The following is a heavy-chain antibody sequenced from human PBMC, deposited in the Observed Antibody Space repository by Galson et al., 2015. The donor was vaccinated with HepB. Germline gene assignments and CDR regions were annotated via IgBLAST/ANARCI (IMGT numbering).Heavy chain of an antibody. D-gene: IGHD6-13*01. CDR3: ARDSGPSYSSSWYGYWYFDL. J-gene: IGHJ2*01. CDR1: GGTFSSYT. V-gene: IGHV1-69*04. CDR2: IIPILGIA. Sequence: SVKVSCKASGGTFSSYTISWVRQAPGQGLEWMGRIIPILGIANYAQKFQGRVTITADKSTSTAYMELSSLRSEDTAVYYCARDSGPSYSSSWYGYWYFDLWGRGTLVTVSS.